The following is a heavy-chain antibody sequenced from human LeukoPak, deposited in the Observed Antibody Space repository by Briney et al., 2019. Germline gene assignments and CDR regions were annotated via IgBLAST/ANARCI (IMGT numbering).Heavy chain of an antibody. CDR3: ARLDTAEYDSFDL. D-gene: IGHD5-18*01. CDR1: GFTFSSYS. Sequence: PGGSLRLSCAASGFTFSSYSMNWVRQAPGKGLEWVSYISSSSSTIYYADSVKGRFTISRDSAKNSLYLQMNSVRAEDTAIYYCARLDTAEYDSFDLWGQGTMVTVSS. V-gene: IGHV3-48*04. CDR2: ISSSSSTI. J-gene: IGHJ3*01.